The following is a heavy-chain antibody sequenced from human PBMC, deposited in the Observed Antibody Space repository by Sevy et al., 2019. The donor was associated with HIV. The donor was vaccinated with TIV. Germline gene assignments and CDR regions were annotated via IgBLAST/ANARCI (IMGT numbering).Heavy chain of an antibody. D-gene: IGHD2-21*02. J-gene: IGHJ6*02. V-gene: IGHV1-2*02. CDR3: ARALVTPTPRVTFYYPMGV. CDR2: INPNSGAT. CDR1: GYTFTDYY. Sequence: ASVKVSCKASGYTFTDYYIQWVRQAPGQGLEWMGWINPNSGATDYSQKFQGRVTMTSDTSIITAYMELNRLRSDDTAVYYCARALVTPTPRVTFYYPMGVWGQGTTVTVSS.